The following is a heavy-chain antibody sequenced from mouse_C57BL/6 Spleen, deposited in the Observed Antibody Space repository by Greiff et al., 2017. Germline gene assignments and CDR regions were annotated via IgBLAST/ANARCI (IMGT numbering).Heavy chain of an antibody. CDR2: INPYDGGT. J-gene: IGHJ2*01. V-gene: IGHV1-19*01. Sequence: VQLQQSGPVLVKPGASVKMSCKASGYTFTDYYMNWVKQRPGQGLEWIGGINPYDGGTNYNQKFKGKATLTVDKSSSTAYMELNSLTSEDSAVYYCARRVVPDYFDYWGQGTTLTVSS. CDR1: GYTFTDYY. D-gene: IGHD1-1*01. CDR3: ARRVVPDYFDY.